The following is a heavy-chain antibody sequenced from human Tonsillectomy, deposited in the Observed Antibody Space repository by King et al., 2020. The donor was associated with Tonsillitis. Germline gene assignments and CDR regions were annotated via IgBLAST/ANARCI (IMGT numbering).Heavy chain of an antibody. CDR3: ARLHYYSSGTSDY. CDR2: ISFDENNK. CDR1: GFTFSNSA. D-gene: IGHD3-10*01. Sequence: VQLVESGGGVVQPGRSLRLSCAASGFTFSNSARHWVRQAPGKGLEWVAVISFDENNKFYADSVKGRFTITRDNSKNTLFLQLNSLRAEDTAVYYCARLHYYSSGTSDYWGQGTLVTVSS. V-gene: IGHV3-30-3*01. J-gene: IGHJ4*02.